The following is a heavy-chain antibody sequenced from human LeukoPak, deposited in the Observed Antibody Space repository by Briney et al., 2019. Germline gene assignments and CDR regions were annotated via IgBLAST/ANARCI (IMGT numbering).Heavy chain of an antibody. CDR1: GGSISSSNW. CDR3: ARTDDYGDSRGAFDI. D-gene: IGHD4-17*01. Sequence: SGTLSLTCAVSGGSISSSNWWSWVRQPPGKGLEWIGEIYHSGSTNYNPSLKSRVTISVDKSKNQFSLKLSSVTAAGTAVYYCARTDDYGDSRGAFDIWGQGTMVTVSS. V-gene: IGHV4-4*02. J-gene: IGHJ3*02. CDR2: IYHSGST.